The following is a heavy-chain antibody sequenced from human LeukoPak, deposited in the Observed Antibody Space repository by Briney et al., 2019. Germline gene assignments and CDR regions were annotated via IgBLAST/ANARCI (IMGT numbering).Heavy chain of an antibody. CDR3: ARGSCSSTSCHEDY. CDR2: ISSSSYI. Sequence: GGSLRLSCAASGFTFSSYSMNWVRQAPGKGLEWVSSISSSSYIYYADSVKGRLSISRDNAKNSLYLQMNSLRAEDTAVYYCARGSCSSTSCHEDYWGQGTLVTVSS. CDR1: GFTFSSYS. J-gene: IGHJ4*02. V-gene: IGHV3-21*01. D-gene: IGHD2-2*01.